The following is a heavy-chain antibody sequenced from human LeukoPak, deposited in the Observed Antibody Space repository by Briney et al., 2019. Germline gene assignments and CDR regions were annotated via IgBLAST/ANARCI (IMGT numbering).Heavy chain of an antibody. CDR2: SFHSGST. CDR1: GGSLSSGGYY. CDR3: ARVKRYCSSTSCPLPFDP. D-gene: IGHD2-2*01. J-gene: IGHJ5*02. Sequence: SETLSLTCTVPGGSLSSGGYYWSWIRHPPGKGLEWIGYSFHSGSTYYNPSLKSRVTISVDRYKNQFSLKLSSVTAADTAVYYCARVKRYCSSTSCPLPFDPWGQGTLVTVSS. V-gene: IGHV4-30-2*01.